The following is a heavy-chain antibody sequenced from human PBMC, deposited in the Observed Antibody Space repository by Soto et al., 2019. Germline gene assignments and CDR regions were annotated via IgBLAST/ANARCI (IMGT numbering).Heavy chain of an antibody. CDR1: GYTFPSYD. D-gene: IGHD3-10*01. J-gene: IGHJ5*02. Sequence: QVQLVQSGAEVKKPGASVKVSCKASGYTFPSYDINWARQATGQGLEWMGWMNPNSGNTGYTQKFQGSVTMTRNTSISTAYMELSSLRSEDTAAYYCAREHYGNSAWFDPWGQGTLVTVSS. CDR3: AREHYGNSAWFDP. CDR2: MNPNSGNT. V-gene: IGHV1-8*01.